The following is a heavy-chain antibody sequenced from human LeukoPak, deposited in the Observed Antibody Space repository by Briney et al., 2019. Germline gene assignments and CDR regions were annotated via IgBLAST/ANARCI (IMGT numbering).Heavy chain of an antibody. CDR1: GYTFTSYD. CDR3: AADDFWSGYYWNY. D-gene: IGHD3-3*01. Sequence: ASVKVSCEASGYTFTSYDINWVRQATGQGLEWMGWISAYNGNTNYAQKLQGRVTMTTDTSTSTAYMELRSLRSDDTAVYYCAADDFWSGYYWNYWGQGTLVTVSS. V-gene: IGHV1-18*01. J-gene: IGHJ4*02. CDR2: ISAYNGNT.